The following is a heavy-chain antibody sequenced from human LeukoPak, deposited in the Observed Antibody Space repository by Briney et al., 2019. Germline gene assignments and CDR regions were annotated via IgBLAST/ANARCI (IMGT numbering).Heavy chain of an antibody. D-gene: IGHD2-8*01. CDR2: ISYIGST. CDR1: GGSISSYY. V-gene: IGHV4-59*01. J-gene: IGHJ3*02. Sequence: SETLSLTCTVSGGSISSYYWSWIRQPPGKGLEWIGYISYIGSTNYNPSLKSRVTISVDTSKNQFSLKLSSVTAADTAVYYCARDQISMNAFDMWGQGTMVTVSS. CDR3: ARDQISMNAFDM.